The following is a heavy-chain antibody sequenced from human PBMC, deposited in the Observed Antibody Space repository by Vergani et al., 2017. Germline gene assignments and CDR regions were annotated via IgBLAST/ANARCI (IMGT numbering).Heavy chain of an antibody. CDR2: IYSGGST. V-gene: IGHV3-53*01. J-gene: IGHJ1*01. D-gene: IGHD2-8*01. CDR3: AKSGGIVLMVYAEAEYFQH. CDR1: GFTVSSNY. Sequence: EVQLVESGGGLIQPGGSLRLSCAASGFTVSSNYMSWVRQAPGKGLEWVSVIYSGGSTYYADSVKGRFTISRDNSKNTLYLQMNSLRAEDTAVYYCAKSGGIVLMVYAEAEYFQHWGQGTLVTVSS.